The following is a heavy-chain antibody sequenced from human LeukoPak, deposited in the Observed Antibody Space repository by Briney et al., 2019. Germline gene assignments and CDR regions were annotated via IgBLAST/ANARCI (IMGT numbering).Heavy chain of an antibody. CDR2: VDGGGGGT. V-gene: IGHV3-23*01. CDR1: GFTLSSYA. J-gene: IGHJ4*02. Sequence: GGSLRLSCAASGFTLSSYAMTWVRQAPGRGLEWVSSVDGGGGGTYYADSVKGRFTISRDNSKDTLYLQMNSLRAEDTAVYYCARAEVVVAATTFDYWGQGTLVTVSS. D-gene: IGHD2-15*01. CDR3: ARAEVVVAATTFDY.